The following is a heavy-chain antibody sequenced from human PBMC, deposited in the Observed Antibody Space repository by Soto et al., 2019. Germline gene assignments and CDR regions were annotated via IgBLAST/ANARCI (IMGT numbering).Heavy chain of an antibody. CDR2: IYHSGST. V-gene: IGHV4-4*02. D-gene: IGHD6-13*01. CDR1: GGSISSSNW. CDR3: ARTSRYSSSWYEGYYYYGMDV. Sequence: SETLSLTCAVSGGSISSSNWWSWVRQPPGKGLEWIGEIYHSGSTNYNPSLKSRVTISVDKSKNQFSLRLSSVTAADTAVYYCARTSRYSSSWYEGYYYYGMDVWGQGTTVTVSS. J-gene: IGHJ6*02.